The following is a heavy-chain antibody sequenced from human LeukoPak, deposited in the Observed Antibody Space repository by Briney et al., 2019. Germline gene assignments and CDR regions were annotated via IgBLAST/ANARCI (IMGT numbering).Heavy chain of an antibody. Sequence: GSLRLSCAASGFTFSDYYMSWIRQAPGKGLEWIGEINHSGSTNYNPSLKSRVTISVDTSKNQFSLKLSSVTAADTAVYYCARNSGYSYGYYFDYWGQGTLVTVSS. CDR3: ARNSGYSYGYYFDY. V-gene: IGHV4-34*01. D-gene: IGHD5-18*01. J-gene: IGHJ4*02. CDR1: GFTFSDYY. CDR2: INHSGST.